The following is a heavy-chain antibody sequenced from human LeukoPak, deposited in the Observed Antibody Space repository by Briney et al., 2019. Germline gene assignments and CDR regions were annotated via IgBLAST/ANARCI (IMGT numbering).Heavy chain of an antibody. Sequence: PSETLSLTCTVSGGSISSYYWSWIRQPPGKGLEWIGYIYYSGSTNYNPSLKSRVTISVDTSKNQFSLKLSSVTAADTAVYYCARVERDAFDIWGQGTMVTVSS. CDR3: ARVERDAFDI. CDR1: GGSISSYY. CDR2: IYYSGST. J-gene: IGHJ3*02. V-gene: IGHV4-59*01.